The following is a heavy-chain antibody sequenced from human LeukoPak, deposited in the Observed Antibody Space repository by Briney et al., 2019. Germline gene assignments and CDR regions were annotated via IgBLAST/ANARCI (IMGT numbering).Heavy chain of an antibody. CDR3: ARDYYDSSGYYFLTGY. Sequence: ASVKVSCKGSGYTFTSYYMHWVRQAPGQGLEWMGIMNPSGGSTSYAQKFQGRVTMTRDTSTSTVYMELSSLRSEDTAVYYCARDYYDSSGYYFLTGYWGQGTLVTVSS. CDR2: MNPSGGST. J-gene: IGHJ4*02. D-gene: IGHD3-22*01. V-gene: IGHV1-46*01. CDR1: GYTFTSYY.